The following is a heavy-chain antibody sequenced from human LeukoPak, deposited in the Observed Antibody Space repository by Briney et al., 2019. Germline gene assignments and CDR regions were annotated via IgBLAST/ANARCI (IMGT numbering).Heavy chain of an antibody. J-gene: IGHJ6*02. Sequence: GGSLRLSCAASGFAVSSNYMSWVRQAPGKGLVWVSRINSDGSSTSYADSVKGRFTISRDNAKNTLYLQMNSLRAEDTAVYYCARGSFYYYGSGYGMDVWGQGTTVTVSS. CDR1: GFAVSSNY. D-gene: IGHD3-10*01. CDR2: INSDGSST. CDR3: ARGSFYYYGSGYGMDV. V-gene: IGHV3-74*01.